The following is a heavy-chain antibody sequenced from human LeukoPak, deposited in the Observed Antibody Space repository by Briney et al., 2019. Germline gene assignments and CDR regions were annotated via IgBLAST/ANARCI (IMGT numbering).Heavy chain of an antibody. V-gene: IGHV5-51*01. D-gene: IGHD3-22*01. CDR2: IYPGDSDT. Sequence: GESLKISCKGSGYSFTSYWIGWVRQMPGKGLEWMGIIYPGDSDTRYSPSFQGQVTISADKSISTAYLQWSSLKSSDTAMYYCATRSYYDSSGYYYLFDYWGQGTLVTVSS. CDR3: ATRSYYDSSGYYYLFDY. CDR1: GYSFTSYW. J-gene: IGHJ4*02.